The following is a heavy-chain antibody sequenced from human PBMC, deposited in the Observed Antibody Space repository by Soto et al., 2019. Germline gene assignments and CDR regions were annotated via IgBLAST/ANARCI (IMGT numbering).Heavy chain of an antibody. CDR3: TRVGPHAMDV. J-gene: IGHJ6*02. Sequence: QVQLVQSGAEVKKPGASVKVSCKASGYTFSSYDINWVRQAPGQGPEWLGWMNPNSGNTGYAQRLQGRVTMTRNTSIRTAYMELRSLRSEDTAVYYCTRVGPHAMDVWGQGTTVTVSS. D-gene: IGHD3-16*01. CDR1: GYTFSSYD. CDR2: MNPNSGNT. V-gene: IGHV1-8*01.